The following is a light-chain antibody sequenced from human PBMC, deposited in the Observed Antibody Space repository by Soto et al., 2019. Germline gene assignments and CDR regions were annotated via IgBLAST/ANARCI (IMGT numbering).Light chain of an antibody. J-gene: IGLJ1*01. CDR3: SSYKDTGAYV. Sequence: QSALTQPASVSGSPGQSITISCTGTSGDIGAYNYVSWYQHHPGKAPKFMIYDVSNRPSGVSNRFSSSKSGITASLTISGLQAEDEADYYCSSYKDTGAYVFGTGTKLTVL. CDR1: SGDIGAYNY. CDR2: DVS. V-gene: IGLV2-14*03.